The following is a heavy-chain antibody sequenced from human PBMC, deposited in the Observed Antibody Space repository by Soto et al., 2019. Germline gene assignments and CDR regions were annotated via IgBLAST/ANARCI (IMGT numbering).Heavy chain of an antibody. CDR3: ARDRGGRKGTYYYYYGMDV. V-gene: IGHV4-59*01. CDR1: GGSISSCY. Sequence: SETLSLTCTVSGGSISSCYWSWIRHPPRQGLGWIGYIYYRGSTNNTPSPKSRFPISVDTSKNRSSLKLTSGTAADTAVYYCARDRGGRKGTYYYYYGMDVWGQGTKFPAP. D-gene: IGHD1-26*01. J-gene: IGHJ6*02. CDR2: IYYRGST.